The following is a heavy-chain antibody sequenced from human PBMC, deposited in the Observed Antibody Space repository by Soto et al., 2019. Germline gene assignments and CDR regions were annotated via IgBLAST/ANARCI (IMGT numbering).Heavy chain of an antibody. Sequence: GGSLRLSCAASGFPFSSYGMHWVRQAPGKGLEWVAVIWYDGSNKYYADSVKGRFTISRDNSKNTLYLQMNSLRAEDTAVYYCARFRGRDNWFDPWGQGTLVTVSS. J-gene: IGHJ5*02. CDR3: ARFRGRDNWFDP. CDR1: GFPFSSYG. CDR2: IWYDGSNK. V-gene: IGHV3-33*01. D-gene: IGHD3-16*01.